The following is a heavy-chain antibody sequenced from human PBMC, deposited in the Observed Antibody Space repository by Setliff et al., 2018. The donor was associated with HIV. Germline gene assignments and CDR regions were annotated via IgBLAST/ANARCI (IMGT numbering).Heavy chain of an antibody. D-gene: IGHD1-7*01. V-gene: IGHV1-69*13. CDR2: VIPIFGTP. J-gene: IGHJ4*02. CDR3: ATALTANWNYEPHFDY. Sequence: SVKVSCKASGGTFSTFSSSAISWVRQAPGQGLEWMGGVIPIFGTPKYPQKFQGRVTITADDSTTTAYMELSRLKPDDTAIYYCATALTANWNYEPHFDYWGQGSQVTVSS. CDR1: GGTFSTFSSSA.